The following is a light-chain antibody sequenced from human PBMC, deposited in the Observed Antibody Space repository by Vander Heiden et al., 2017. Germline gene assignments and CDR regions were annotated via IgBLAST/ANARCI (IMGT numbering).Light chain of an antibody. Sequence: DIQMTQSPSSLSASVGDRVTITSQASQDITNYLNWYQEKPGKAPKLLISAASNLKTGVPSRFSGSGSGTDFTFTISSLQPEDIATYYCQQYDTLPSITFGQGTRLEIK. CDR3: QQYDTLPSIT. V-gene: IGKV1-33*01. CDR2: AAS. J-gene: IGKJ5*01. CDR1: QDITNY.